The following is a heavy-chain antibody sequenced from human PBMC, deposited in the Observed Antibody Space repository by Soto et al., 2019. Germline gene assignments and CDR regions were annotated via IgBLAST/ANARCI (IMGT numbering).Heavy chain of an antibody. CDR2: ISLYSDGT. J-gene: IGHJ5*02. V-gene: IGHV1-18*01. D-gene: IGHD2-2*01. CDR1: GYTFSNYG. CDR3: ARVVPGAGAGFGP. Sequence: QVPLVQSGGEVKRPGASVKVSCKTSGYTFSNYGITWVRQATGQPLEWLGWISLYSDGTNYAQKFQGRVSMTTDTSTTTAYMELRSLRSDDTADYYCARVVPGAGAGFGPWGQGTLVTVSS.